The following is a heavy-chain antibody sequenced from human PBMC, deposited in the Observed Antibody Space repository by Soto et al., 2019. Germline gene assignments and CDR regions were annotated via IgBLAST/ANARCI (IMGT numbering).Heavy chain of an antibody. J-gene: IGHJ4*02. Sequence: GGSLRLSCAASGFTFSSYAMSWVRQAPGKGLEWVSAISGSGGSTYYADSVKGRLTISSDNSKNTLYLQMTSLRAEDTAVYYCAKVGLRYCSGGSGYYLYGPFDYWGQGTLVTVSS. D-gene: IGHD2-15*01. CDR3: AKVGLRYCSGGSGYYLYGPFDY. CDR2: ISGSGGST. V-gene: IGHV3-23*01. CDR1: GFTFSSYA.